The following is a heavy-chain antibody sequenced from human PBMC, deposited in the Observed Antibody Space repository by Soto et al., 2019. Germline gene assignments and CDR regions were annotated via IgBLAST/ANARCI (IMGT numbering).Heavy chain of an antibody. CDR2: MNPNSGNT. CDR1: GYTFTSYD. V-gene: IGHV1-8*01. CDR3: ARAVTTYYYYYYYMDV. Sequence: GASVKVSCKASGYTFTSYDINWVRQATGQRLEWMGWMNPNSGNTGYAQKFQGRVTMTRNTSISTAYMELSSLRSEDTAVYYCARAVTTYYYYYYYMDVWGKGTTVTVSS. D-gene: IGHD4-4*01. J-gene: IGHJ6*03.